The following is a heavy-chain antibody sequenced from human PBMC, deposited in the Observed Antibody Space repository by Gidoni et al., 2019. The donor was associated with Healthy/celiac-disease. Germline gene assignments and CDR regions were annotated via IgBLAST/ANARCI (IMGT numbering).Heavy chain of an antibody. J-gene: IGHJ5*02. CDR3: ARAVAGRDYNWFDP. CDR2: IYYSGST. CDR1: GGSISSYY. V-gene: IGHV4-59*01. Sequence: QVQLPESGPGLVKPSETLSLTCTVSGGSISSYYWSWIRQPPGKGLEWIGYIYYSGSTNYNPSLKSRVTISVDTSKNQFSLKLSSVTAADTAVYYCARAVAGRDYNWFDPWGQGTLVTVSS. D-gene: IGHD6-19*01.